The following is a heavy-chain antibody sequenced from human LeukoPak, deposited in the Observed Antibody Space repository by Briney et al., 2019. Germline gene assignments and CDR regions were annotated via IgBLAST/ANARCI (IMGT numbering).Heavy chain of an antibody. CDR1: GFTFSGYA. D-gene: IGHD5-24*01. V-gene: IGHV3-30-3*01. CDR3: AGPVEMAPIAPPWGVFDI. CDR2: ISYDGPNT. Sequence: PGGSLRLSCAASGFTFSGYAMHWVRQAPGKGLEWVAGISYDGPNTYYADSVKGRFTISRDNSKNTLYLQMDSLRAEDTAVYYCAGPVEMAPIAPPWGVFDIWGQGTIVTVSA. J-gene: IGHJ3*02.